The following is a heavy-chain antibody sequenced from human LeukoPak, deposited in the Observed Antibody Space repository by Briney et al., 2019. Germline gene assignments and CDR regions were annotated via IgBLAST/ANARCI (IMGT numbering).Heavy chain of an antibody. CDR1: GGSISSSNW. Sequence: PSGTLSLTCAVSGGSISSSNWWSWVRQPPGKGLEWIGEISNSGRTNYNPSLKSRVTISVDKSKNQFSLKLSSMTAADTAVYYCARVEGFRYFDYWGQGTLVTASS. D-gene: IGHD3-10*01. J-gene: IGHJ4*02. CDR3: ARVEGFRYFDY. CDR2: ISNSGRT. V-gene: IGHV4-4*02.